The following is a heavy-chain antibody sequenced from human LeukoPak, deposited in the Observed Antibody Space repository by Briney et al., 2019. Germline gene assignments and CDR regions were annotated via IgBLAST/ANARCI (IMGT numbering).Heavy chain of an antibody. D-gene: IGHD1-14*01. CDR2: TFYSGTT. CDR1: GDSISTYY. Sequence: PSETLSLTCSVSGDSISTYYWSWIRQPPGKGLDWIGYTFYSGTTHYNPSLRSRTTISVDRSKNLVFLNLTSVTAADTAVYYCARGSRTRPYFESWGQGTLVTVSS. V-gene: IGHV4-59*01. J-gene: IGHJ4*02. CDR3: ARGSRTRPYFES.